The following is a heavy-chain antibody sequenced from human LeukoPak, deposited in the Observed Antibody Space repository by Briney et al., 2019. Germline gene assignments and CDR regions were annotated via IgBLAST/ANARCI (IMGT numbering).Heavy chain of an antibody. CDR1: GYTFTGYY. Sequence: ASVKVSCKTSGYTFTGYYIHWMRQAPGQGLEWLGRINPNSGATNYAQKFQGRVAMTRDTSISTAYMELSGVTSDDTAMYFRARVPTTQTPHDFWGQGTLVTVSS. CDR3: ARVPTTQTPHDF. V-gene: IGHV1-2*06. J-gene: IGHJ4*02. CDR2: INPNSGAT. D-gene: IGHD4-17*01.